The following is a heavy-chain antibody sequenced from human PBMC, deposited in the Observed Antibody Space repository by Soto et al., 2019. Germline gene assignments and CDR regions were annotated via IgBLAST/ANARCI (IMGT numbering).Heavy chain of an antibody. CDR2: ISAYNGNT. CDR1: GYTFTSYG. Sequence: ASVKVSCKASGYTFTSYGISWVRQAPGQGLEWMGWISAYNGNTNYAQKLQGRVTMTTDTSTSTAYMELRSLRSDDTAVYYCARDRDILVVVAAQPPTDDAFDIWGQGTMVTVSS. V-gene: IGHV1-18*01. CDR3: ARDRDILVVVAAQPPTDDAFDI. D-gene: IGHD2-15*01. J-gene: IGHJ3*02.